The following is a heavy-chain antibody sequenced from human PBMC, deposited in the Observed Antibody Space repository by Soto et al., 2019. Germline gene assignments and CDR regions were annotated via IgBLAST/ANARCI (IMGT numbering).Heavy chain of an antibody. Sequence: GGSLRLSCAASGFTFKNFAMSWVRQTPGKGLEWVSSFHGGRGGAEYTDSVKGRFTVSRDDSRGTMYLQMSSLRVDDTAVYYCAKDAVFGKGEWNYFDPWGQETLLPVSS. CDR1: GFTFKNFA. CDR2: FHGGRGGA. V-gene: IGHV3-23*01. J-gene: IGHJ5*02. D-gene: IGHD1-7*01. CDR3: AKDAVFGKGEWNYFDP.